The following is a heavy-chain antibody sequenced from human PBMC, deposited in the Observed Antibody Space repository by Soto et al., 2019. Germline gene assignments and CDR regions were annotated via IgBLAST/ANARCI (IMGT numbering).Heavy chain of an antibody. J-gene: IGHJ5*02. V-gene: IGHV1-46*01. Sequence: GASVKVSCKASGYTFTSYYMHWVRQAPGQGLEWMGIINPSGGSTSYAQKFQGRVTMTRDTSTSTVYMELSSLRSEDTAVYYCAKEIDHTVWGSGSYPVPWGQGTLVTVSS. CDR1: GYTFTSYY. CDR3: AKEIDHTVWGSGSYPVP. CDR2: INPSGGST. D-gene: IGHD3-10*01.